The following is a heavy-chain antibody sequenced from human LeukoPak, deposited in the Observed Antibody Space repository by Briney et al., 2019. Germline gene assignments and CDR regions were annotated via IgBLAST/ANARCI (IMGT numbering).Heavy chain of an antibody. J-gene: IGHJ4*02. CDR3: ARMAYYYDSSGYYPLDY. V-gene: IGHV7-4-1*02. CDR2: INTNTGNP. CDR1: GYTFTSYA. D-gene: IGHD3-22*01. Sequence: ASVKVSCKASGYTFTSYAMNWVRQAPGQGLEWMGWINTNTGNPTYAQGFTGRFVFSLDTSVSTAYLQISSLKAEDTAMYYCARMAYYYDSSGYYPLDYWGQGTLVTVSS.